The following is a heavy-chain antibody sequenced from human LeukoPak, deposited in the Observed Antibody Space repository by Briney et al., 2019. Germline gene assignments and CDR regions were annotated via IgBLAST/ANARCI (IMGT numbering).Heavy chain of an antibody. V-gene: IGHV3-64D*06. J-gene: IGHJ4*02. CDR2: ISNDGGST. CDR1: GFTFSSYA. CDR3: TKEYAQYSYGYNQVDY. Sequence: GGSLRLSCSASGFTFSSYAMHWVRQAPGKGLEYVAAISNDGGSTYYADSVKGRFTISRDNSKNTLYLQMSSLRAEDTAVYYCTKEYAQYSYGYNQVDYWGQGTLVTVSS. D-gene: IGHD5-24*01.